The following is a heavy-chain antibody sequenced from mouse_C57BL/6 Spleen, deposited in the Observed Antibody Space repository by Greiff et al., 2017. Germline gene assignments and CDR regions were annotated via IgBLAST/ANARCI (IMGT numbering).Heavy chain of an antibody. CDR3: ASSELGLGYSIDY. J-gene: IGHJ4*01. CDR1: GYTFTSYG. Sequence: VQLQQSGAVLARPGASVKLSCKASGYTFTSYGISWVKQRTGQGLEWIGEIYPRSGNTYYNEKFKGKATLTADKSSSTAYMELRSLTSEDSAVXVCASSELGLGYSIDYWGQGTSVTVSS. CDR2: IYPRSGNT. D-gene: IGHD3-3*01. V-gene: IGHV1-81*01.